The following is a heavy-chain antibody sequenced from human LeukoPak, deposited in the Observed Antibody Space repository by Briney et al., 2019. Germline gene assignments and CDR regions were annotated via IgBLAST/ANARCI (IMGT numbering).Heavy chain of an antibody. D-gene: IGHD3-3*01. Sequence: PSQTLSLTCAVYGGSFSGYYWSWIRQPPGKGLEWIGEINHSGSTNYNPSLKSRVTISVDTSKNQFSLKLSSVTAADTAVYYCARDVAEELRFLEWLLHRVPYYYYYMDVWGKGTTVTVSS. V-gene: IGHV4-34*01. CDR1: GGSFSGYY. CDR2: INHSGST. J-gene: IGHJ6*03. CDR3: ARDVAEELRFLEWLLHRVPYYYYYMDV.